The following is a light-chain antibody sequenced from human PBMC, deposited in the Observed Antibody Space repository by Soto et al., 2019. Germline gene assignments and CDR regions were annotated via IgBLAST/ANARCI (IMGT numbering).Light chain of an antibody. J-gene: IGLJ3*02. V-gene: IGLV1-44*01. Sequence: QSVLTQPPSASGTPGQRVTISCSGSSSNIGSNTVNWYQQFPGTAPKILIYSNNQRPSGVPDRLSGSKSGTSASLAISGLQSEDEADYYCAVWDDTLRGVVFGGGTKLTVL. CDR3: AVWDDTLRGVV. CDR1: SSNIGSNT. CDR2: SNN.